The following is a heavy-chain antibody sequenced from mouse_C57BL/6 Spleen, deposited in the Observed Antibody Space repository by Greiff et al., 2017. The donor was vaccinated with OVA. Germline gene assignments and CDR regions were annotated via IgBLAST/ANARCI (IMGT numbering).Heavy chain of an antibody. CDR3: ARLVTTRYAMDY. V-gene: IGHV5-17*01. J-gene: IGHJ4*01. Sequence: VQGVESGGGLVKPGGSMKLSCAASGFTFSDYGMHWVRQAPEKGLEWVAYISRGSSTIYSADTVKGRFTISRDNAMNTLFLQLTSLRSEDTAMDYCARLVTTRYAMDYWGQGTSVTVSS. CDR2: ISRGSSTI. D-gene: IGHD2-2*01. CDR1: GFTFSDYG.